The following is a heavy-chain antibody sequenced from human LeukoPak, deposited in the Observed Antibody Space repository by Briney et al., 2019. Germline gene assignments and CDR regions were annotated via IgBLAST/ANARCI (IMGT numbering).Heavy chain of an antibody. CDR1: GYTFTSYY. Sequence: GASVKVSCKASGYTFTSYYMHWVRQAPGQGLEWMGIINPSGGSTSYAQKFQGRVTMTRDTSTSTVYMELSSLRSEDTAVYYCARDLRLSDIVGATNAEAFDIWGQGTMVTVSS. CDR3: ARDLRLSDIVGATNAEAFDI. J-gene: IGHJ3*02. CDR2: INPSGGST. V-gene: IGHV1-46*01. D-gene: IGHD1-26*01.